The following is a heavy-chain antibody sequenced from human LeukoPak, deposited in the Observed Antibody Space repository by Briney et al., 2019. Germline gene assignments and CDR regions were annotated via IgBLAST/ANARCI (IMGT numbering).Heavy chain of an antibody. D-gene: IGHD1-26*01. V-gene: IGHV4-34*01. CDR2: INHSGST. CDR3: ARARGLPYFDY. Sequence: SETLSLTCAVYGGSFSGYYWSWIRQPPGMGMEWIGEINHSGSTNYNPSLKSRVTISVDTSKNQFSLKLSSVTAADTAVYYCARARGLPYFDYWGQGTLVTVSS. CDR1: GGSFSGYY. J-gene: IGHJ4*02.